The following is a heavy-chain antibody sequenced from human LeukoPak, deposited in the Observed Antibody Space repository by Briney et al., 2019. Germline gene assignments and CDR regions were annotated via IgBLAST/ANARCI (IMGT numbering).Heavy chain of an antibody. CDR2: IYRAGST. Sequence: GGSLRLSCAASGFTFSSHDMNRVRQAPGKGLEWVSIIYRAGSTYYADSVKGRFTISRDNSKNTLYLQMNSLRAEDTAVYYCARGHAGYYYYGMDVWGQGTTVTVSS. V-gene: IGHV3-53*01. CDR3: ARGHAGYYYYGMDV. J-gene: IGHJ6*02. CDR1: GFTFSSHD.